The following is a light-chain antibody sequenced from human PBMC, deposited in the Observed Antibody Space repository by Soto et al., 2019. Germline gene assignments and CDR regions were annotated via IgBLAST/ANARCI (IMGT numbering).Light chain of an antibody. CDR1: QSISSW. Sequence: DIQMTQSPSTLSASVGDRVTITCRASQSISSWLAWYQQKPGKAPKLLIYDASSLESGVPSRFSGSGSGTEFTLTISSLQPYYLSSYDCQDLHSYSWT. J-gene: IGKJ1*01. V-gene: IGKV1-5*01. CDR2: DAS. CDR3: QDLHSYSWT.